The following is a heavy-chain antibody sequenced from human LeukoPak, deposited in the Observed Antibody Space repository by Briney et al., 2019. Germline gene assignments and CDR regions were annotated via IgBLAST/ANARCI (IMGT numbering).Heavy chain of an antibody. CDR1: GFTFSSYS. D-gene: IGHD3-22*01. CDR3: ARGYYDSSGYYSY. Sequence: GSLRLSCAASGFTFSSYSMNWVRQAPGKGLEWVSYISSSGSTIYYADSVKGRFTISRDNAKNSLYLQLNSLRAEDTAVYYCARGYYDSSGYYSYWGQGTLVTVSS. V-gene: IGHV3-48*04. CDR2: ISSSGSTI. J-gene: IGHJ4*02.